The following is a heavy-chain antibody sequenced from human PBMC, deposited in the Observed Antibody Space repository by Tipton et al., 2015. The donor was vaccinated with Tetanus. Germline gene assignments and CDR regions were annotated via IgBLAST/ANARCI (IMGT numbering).Heavy chain of an antibody. V-gene: IGHV3-30-3*01. D-gene: IGHD4-17*01. CDR1: GFTFSSYA. CDR3: ARVRAGMGNMTTVTWYFDY. Sequence: SLRLSCAASGFTFSSYAMHWVRQAPGKGLEWVAVISYDGSNKYYADSVKGRFTISRDNSKNTLYLQMNSLRAEDTAVYYCARVRAGMGNMTTVTWYFDYWGQGTLVTVSS. CDR2: ISYDGSNK. J-gene: IGHJ4*02.